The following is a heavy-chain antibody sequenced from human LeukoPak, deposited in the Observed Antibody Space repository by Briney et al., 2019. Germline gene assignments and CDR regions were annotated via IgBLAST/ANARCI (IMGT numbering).Heavy chain of an antibody. CDR1: GFTFSSYG. CDR2: MSYDGSSK. J-gene: IGHJ2*01. CDR3: AKASIAGGINWYFDL. V-gene: IGHV3-30*18. D-gene: IGHD6-13*01. Sequence: GGSLRLSCTASGFTFSSYGMHWVRQAPDKGLEWVAVMSYDGSSKYYADSVKGRFTISRDNSKNTPYLQMNSLRVEDTAVYYCAKASIAGGINWYFDLWGRGTLVTVSS.